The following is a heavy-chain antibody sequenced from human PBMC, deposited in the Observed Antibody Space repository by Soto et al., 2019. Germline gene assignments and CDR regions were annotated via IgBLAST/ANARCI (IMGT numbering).Heavy chain of an antibody. J-gene: IGHJ4*02. V-gene: IGHV4-31*03. D-gene: IGHD1-26*01. Sequence: SETLSLTCSVSGGSISSGGYSWSWIRQPPGKGLEWIGYIYYSGSTYYNPSLKSRVTISVDTSKNQFSLKLSSVTAADTAVYYCARALRGRVVGATTWDYFDDWGQGTLVNVSS. CDR2: IYYSGST. CDR3: ARALRGRVVGATTWDYFDD. CDR1: GGSISSGGYS.